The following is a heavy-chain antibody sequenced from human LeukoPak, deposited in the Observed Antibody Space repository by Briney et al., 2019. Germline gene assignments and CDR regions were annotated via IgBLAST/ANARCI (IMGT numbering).Heavy chain of an antibody. V-gene: IGHV3-53*01. Sequence: GGSLRPSCVASGFTVSSNYMSWVRQAPGKGLEWVSVIYSGGSTYYADSVKGRFTISRDNSKNTLYLQMNSLRAEDTAVYYCARDRYFDYWGQGTLVTVSS. CDR1: GFTVSSNY. CDR2: IYSGGST. CDR3: ARDRYFDY. J-gene: IGHJ4*02.